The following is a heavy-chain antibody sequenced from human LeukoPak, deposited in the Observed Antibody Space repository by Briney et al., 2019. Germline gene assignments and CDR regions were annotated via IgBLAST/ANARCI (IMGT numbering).Heavy chain of an antibody. CDR1: GFTFSSYG. CDR3: ARDGGATTTFFDY. CDR2: IWYDGSNK. D-gene: IGHD5-24*01. Sequence: PGGSLRLSCAASGFTFSSYGMHWVRQAPGKGLEWVAVIWYDGSNKYYADSVKGRFTISRDNSKNTVYLQVNSLRAEDTAVYYCARDGGATTTFFDYWGQGTLVTVSS. V-gene: IGHV3-33*08. J-gene: IGHJ4*02.